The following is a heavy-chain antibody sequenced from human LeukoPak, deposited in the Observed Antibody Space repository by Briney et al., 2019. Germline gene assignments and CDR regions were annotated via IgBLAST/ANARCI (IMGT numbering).Heavy chain of an antibody. Sequence: ASVKVSCKASGYTFTGYYMHWVRQAPGQGLEWMGRINPNSGDTSYAQKFQGRVTMTRGTSISTAYMELSRLRSDDTAVYYCARDRGYYDSSGYYYFDYWGQGTLVTVSS. CDR2: INPNSGDT. J-gene: IGHJ4*02. D-gene: IGHD3-22*01. CDR3: ARDRGYYDSSGYYYFDY. V-gene: IGHV1-2*06. CDR1: GYTFTGYY.